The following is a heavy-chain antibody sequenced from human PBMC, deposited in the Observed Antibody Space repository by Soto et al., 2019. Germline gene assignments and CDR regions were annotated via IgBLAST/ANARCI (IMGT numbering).Heavy chain of an antibody. J-gene: IGHJ5*02. Sequence: ASVKVSCKASGYTFTSYAMHWVRQAPGQRLEWMGWINAGNGNTKYSQKFQGRVTITRDTSASTAYMELSSLRSEDTAVYYCARARGIAVAGTRNWFDPWGQGTLVTVSS. D-gene: IGHD6-19*01. CDR3: ARARGIAVAGTRNWFDP. CDR1: GYTFTSYA. CDR2: INAGNGNT. V-gene: IGHV1-3*01.